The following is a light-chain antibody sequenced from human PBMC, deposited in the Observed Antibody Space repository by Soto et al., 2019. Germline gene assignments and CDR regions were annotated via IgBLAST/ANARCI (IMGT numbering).Light chain of an antibody. J-gene: IGKJ2*01. CDR3: QQSYNAPPYT. CDR1: QSISTS. V-gene: IGKV1-39*01. CDR2: GAS. Sequence: DIQMTQSPSSLSASVGDRVTITCRASQSISTSLNWYQQKPGKAPKLLIYGASSLQSWVPSRFSGSGSGIDFTLTISSLQPEDFATYYCQQSYNAPPYTFGQGTKLEIK.